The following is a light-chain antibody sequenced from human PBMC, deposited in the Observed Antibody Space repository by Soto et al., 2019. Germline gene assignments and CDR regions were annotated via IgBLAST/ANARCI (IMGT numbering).Light chain of an antibody. J-gene: IGLJ3*02. CDR2: GNS. CDR3: QSYDSSLSGWV. Sequence: QSVLTQPPSVSGAPGQRVTISCTGSSSNIGAGYDVHWYQQLLGTAPKLLIYGNSNRPSGVPDRFSGSQSGTSASLAITGLQAEDEADYYCQSYDSSLSGWVFGGGTKLTVL. V-gene: IGLV1-40*01. CDR1: SSNIGAGYD.